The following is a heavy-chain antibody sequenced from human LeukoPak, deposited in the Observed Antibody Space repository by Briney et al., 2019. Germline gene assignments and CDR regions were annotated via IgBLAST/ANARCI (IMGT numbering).Heavy chain of an antibody. Sequence: ASVKVSCKASGYTFTSYYMHWVRQAPGQGLEWMGIINPSGGSTSYAQKFQGRVTMTRDTSTSTVYMELSSLRSEDAAVYYCARDGEAAVAGSGPGAIQGMDVWGQGTTVTVSS. V-gene: IGHV1-46*01. D-gene: IGHD6-19*01. J-gene: IGHJ6*02. CDR3: ARDGEAAVAGSGPGAIQGMDV. CDR1: GYTFTSYY. CDR2: INPSGGST.